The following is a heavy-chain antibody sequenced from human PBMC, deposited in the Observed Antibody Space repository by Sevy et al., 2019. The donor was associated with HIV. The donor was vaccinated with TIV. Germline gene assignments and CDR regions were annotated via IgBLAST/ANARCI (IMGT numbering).Heavy chain of an antibody. V-gene: IGHV3-30*02. D-gene: IGHD2-2*01. CDR3: AKVVVPAASYYYGMDV. J-gene: IGHJ6*02. CDR1: GFTFSSYG. CDR2: IRYDGSNK. Sequence: GGCLRLSCAASGFTFSSYGMHWVRQAPGKGLEWVAFIRYDGSNKYYADSVKGRFTISRDNSKNKLYLQMNSLRAEDTTVYHYAKVVVPAASYYYGMDVWGQGTTVTVSS.